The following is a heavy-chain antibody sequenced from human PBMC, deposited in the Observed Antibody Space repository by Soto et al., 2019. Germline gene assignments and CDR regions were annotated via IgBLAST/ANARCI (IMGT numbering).Heavy chain of an antibody. D-gene: IGHD4-17*01. CDR3: AKGGEYGDYDRLDY. J-gene: IGHJ4*02. CDR1: GFTFSSYA. Sequence: PGGSLRLSCAASGFTFSSYAMSWVRQAPGKGLEWVSAISGSGGSTYYADSVKGRFTISRDNSNNTLYLQMNSLRAEDTAVYYCAKGGEYGDYDRLDYWGQGTMVTVYS. V-gene: IGHV3-23*01. CDR2: ISGSGGST.